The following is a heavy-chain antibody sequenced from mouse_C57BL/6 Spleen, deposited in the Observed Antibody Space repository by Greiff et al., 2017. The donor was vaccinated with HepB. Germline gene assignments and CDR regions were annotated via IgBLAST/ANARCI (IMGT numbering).Heavy chain of an antibody. CDR1: GYTFTSYW. J-gene: IGHJ4*01. CDR3: ARNGNYLYAMDY. Sequence: QVQLQQSGTELVKPGASVKLSCKASGYTFTSYWMHWVKQRPGQGLEWIGNINPSNGGTNYNEKFKSKATLTVDKSSSTAYMQLSSLTSEDSAVYYCARNGNYLYAMDYWGQGTSVTVSS. D-gene: IGHD2-1*01. V-gene: IGHV1-53*01. CDR2: INPSNGGT.